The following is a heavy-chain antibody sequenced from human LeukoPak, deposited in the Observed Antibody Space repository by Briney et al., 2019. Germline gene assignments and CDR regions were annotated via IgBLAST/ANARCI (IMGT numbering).Heavy chain of an antibody. V-gene: IGHV4-39*07. D-gene: IGHD5-24*01. Sequence: SETLSLTCTVSGASISSSSYYWGWIRQPPGKGLEWIGSIYYSGSTYYNPSLKSRVTISVDTSKNQFSLKLSSVTAADTAVYYCAGDGYNYNFDYWGQGTLVTVSS. CDR2: IYYSGST. CDR3: AGDGYNYNFDY. J-gene: IGHJ4*02. CDR1: GASISSSSYY.